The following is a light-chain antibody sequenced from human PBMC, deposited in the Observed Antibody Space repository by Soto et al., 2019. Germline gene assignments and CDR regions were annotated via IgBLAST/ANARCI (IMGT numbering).Light chain of an antibody. J-gene: IGKJ4*01. CDR3: QQYGDLPLT. V-gene: IGKV3-15*01. CDR1: QSVGSN. Sequence: EIVLTQSPATLSVSPGERATLSCRASQSVGSNFAWYQQKPCQAPRLLIFSSSTMSTGVPARFSGSGSGTEFTLTISSLQSEDFAVYYCQQYGDLPLTFGGGAKVEIE. CDR2: SSS.